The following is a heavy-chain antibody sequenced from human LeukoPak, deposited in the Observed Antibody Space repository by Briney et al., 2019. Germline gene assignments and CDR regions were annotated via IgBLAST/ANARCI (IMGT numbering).Heavy chain of an antibody. CDR3: ARHSTGTGDY. CDR2: IDPTDSYT. V-gene: IGHV5-10-1*01. J-gene: IGHJ4*02. D-gene: IGHD1-1*01. CDR1: GYSFTSYW. Sequence: GESLKISFKGSGYSFTSYWITWVRQMPGKGLECMGRIDPTDSYTNYSPSFQGHVTISVDKSISTAYLQWSSLKASDTAMYYCARHSTGTGDYWGQGTLVTVSS.